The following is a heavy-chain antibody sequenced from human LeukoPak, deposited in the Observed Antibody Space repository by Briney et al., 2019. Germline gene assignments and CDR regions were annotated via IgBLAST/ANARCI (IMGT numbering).Heavy chain of an antibody. CDR2: INPNSGGT. CDR1: GYTFIGHY. CDR3: ARGKGNYYDSSGYYYIDYYYMDV. J-gene: IGHJ6*03. D-gene: IGHD3-22*01. Sequence: EASVKVSCKASGYTFIGHYMHWVRQAPGQGLEWMGWINPNSGGTRYAQRFQGRVTMTRDTFITTAYMELISLRSDDTAVYYCARGKGNYYDSSGYYYIDYYYMDVWGKGTTVTVSS. V-gene: IGHV1-2*02.